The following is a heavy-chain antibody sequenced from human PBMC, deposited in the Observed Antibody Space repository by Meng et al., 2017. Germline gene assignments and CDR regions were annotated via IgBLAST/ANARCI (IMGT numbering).Heavy chain of an antibody. J-gene: IGHJ5*02. D-gene: IGHD3-16*02. CDR2: IYYSGST. V-gene: IGHV4-39*07. Sequence: LPPEASGPRLVNPSEPLSLTCTVSGGPISSSSSYWGWIRQPPGKGLEWIGSIYYSGSTYYNPSLKSRVTISVDTSKNQFSLKLSSVTAADTAVYYCARDYDYVWGSYRSNWFDPWGQGTLVTVSS. CDR1: GGPISSSSSY. CDR3: ARDYDYVWGSYRSNWFDP.